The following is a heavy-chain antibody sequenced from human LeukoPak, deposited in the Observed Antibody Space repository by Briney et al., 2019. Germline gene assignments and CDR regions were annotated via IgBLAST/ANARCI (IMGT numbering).Heavy chain of an antibody. CDR2: ITGSGDRT. D-gene: IGHD5-12*01. Sequence: PGGSLRLSGTASGFIFSDYVMRWVRQAPGKGLEWVSGITGSGDRTDYGDSVKGRFTISRHNAKNSLYLQMNSLRAEDTAVYYCERDGEVFSGYDDGNFASWGKGPLVPVSS. J-gene: IGHJ4*02. V-gene: IGHV3-23*01. CDR1: GFIFSDYV. CDR3: ERDGEVFSGYDDGNFAS.